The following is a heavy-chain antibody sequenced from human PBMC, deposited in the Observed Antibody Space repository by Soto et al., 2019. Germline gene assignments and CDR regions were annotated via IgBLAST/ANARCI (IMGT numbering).Heavy chain of an antibody. V-gene: IGHV4-30-2*01. D-gene: IGHD3-3*01. Sequence: SETLSLTCAVSGGSISSGGYSWSWIRQPPGKGLEWIGYIYHSGSTYYNPSLKSRVTISVDRSKNQFSLKLSSVTAADTAVYYCAREIGSPYYDFWSGSLHTIDYWGQGTLVTVSS. CDR1: GGSISSGGYS. CDR2: IYHSGST. CDR3: AREIGSPYYDFWSGSLHTIDY. J-gene: IGHJ4*02.